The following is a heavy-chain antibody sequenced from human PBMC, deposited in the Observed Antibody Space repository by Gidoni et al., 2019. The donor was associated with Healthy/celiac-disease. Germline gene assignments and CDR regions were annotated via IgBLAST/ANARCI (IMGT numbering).Heavy chain of an antibody. D-gene: IGHD6-19*01. Sequence: QVQLVESGVGVVQPGRSLRLSCASSGFTFSSYAMHWVRQAPGKGLEWVAVISYDGSNKYYADSVKGRFTISRDNSKNTRYLQMNSLRAEDTAVYYCARVSYSSGWYPFDYWGQGTLVTVSS. J-gene: IGHJ4*02. V-gene: IGHV3-30*01. CDR3: ARVSYSSGWYPFDY. CDR2: ISYDGSNK. CDR1: GFTFSSYA.